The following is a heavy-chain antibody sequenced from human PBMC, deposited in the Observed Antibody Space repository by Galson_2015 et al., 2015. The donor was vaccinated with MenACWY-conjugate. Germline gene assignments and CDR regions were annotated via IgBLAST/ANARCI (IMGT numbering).Heavy chain of an antibody. CDR2: IDPSDSYT. D-gene: IGHD3-10*01. J-gene: IGHJ6*03. CDR3: ARTYFSGSGSYYYMDV. V-gene: IGHV5-10-1*01. CDR1: GYSFTSYW. Sequence: QSGAEVKKPGESLRISCYGSGYSFTSYWISWVRQTPGKGLEWMGRIDPSDSYTHYSPSFQGHVTISVDISTRTAYLQWSSLRASDTAMYYCARTYFSGSGSYYYMDVWANGTTVTVSS.